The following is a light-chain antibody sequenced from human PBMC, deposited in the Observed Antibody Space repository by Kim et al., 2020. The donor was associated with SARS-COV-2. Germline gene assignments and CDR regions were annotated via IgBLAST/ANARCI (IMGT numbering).Light chain of an antibody. J-gene: IGKJ5*01. CDR2: DAS. CDR3: QQYHKWPGIT. CDR1: QSVGIK. Sequence: EIVMTQSSATLSVSPGEIATLSCRASQSVGIKLAWYQQKPGQAPRLLIYDASTRETGISGRFTGSGSGTEFTLTIGSLQSEDFALYYCQQYHKWPGITFGQGTRLEIK. V-gene: IGKV3-15*01.